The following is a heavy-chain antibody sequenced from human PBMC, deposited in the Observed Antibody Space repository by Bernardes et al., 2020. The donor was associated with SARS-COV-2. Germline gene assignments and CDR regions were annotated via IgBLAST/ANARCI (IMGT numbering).Heavy chain of an antibody. J-gene: IGHJ4*02. Sequence: GGSLRLSCAASGFTFSSYGMHWVRQAPGKGLEWVAVISYDGSNKYYADSVKGRFTISRDNSKNTLYLQMNSLRAEDTAVYYCARDLAFSAAAESHFDYWGQGTLVTVSS. D-gene: IGHD2-2*01. CDR1: GFTFSSYG. CDR3: ARDLAFSAAAESHFDY. V-gene: IGHV3-30*03. CDR2: ISYDGSNK.